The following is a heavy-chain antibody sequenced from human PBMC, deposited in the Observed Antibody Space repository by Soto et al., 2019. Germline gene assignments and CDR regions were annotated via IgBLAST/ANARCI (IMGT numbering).Heavy chain of an antibody. D-gene: IGHD6-19*01. CDR2: INPNSGGT. V-gene: IGHV1-2*04. J-gene: IGHJ6*02. CDR3: ASSSSGWYYRPYFYYYGMDV. CDR1: GYTFTGYY. Sequence: GASVKVSCKASGYTFTGYYMHWVRQAPGQGLEWMGWINPNSGGTNYAQKFQGWVTMTRDTSISTAYMELSRLRSDDTAVYYCASSSSGWYYRPYFYYYGMDVWGQGTTVTVSS.